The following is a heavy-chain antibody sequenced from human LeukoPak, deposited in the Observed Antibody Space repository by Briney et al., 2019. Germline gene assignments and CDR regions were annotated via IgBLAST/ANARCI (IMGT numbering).Heavy chain of an antibody. D-gene: IGHD3-3*01. CDR2: IKQDGSEK. Sequence: PGGSLRLSCAASGFTFSSYAMSRVRQAPGKGLEWVANIKQDGSEKYYVDSVKGRFTISRDNAKNSLYLQMNSLRAEDTAVYYCARDFYWGQGTLVTVSS. J-gene: IGHJ4*02. CDR3: ARDFY. CDR1: GFTFSSYA. V-gene: IGHV3-7*01.